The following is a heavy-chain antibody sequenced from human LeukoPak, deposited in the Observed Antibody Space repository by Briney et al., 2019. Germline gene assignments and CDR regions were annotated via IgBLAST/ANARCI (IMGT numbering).Heavy chain of an antibody. D-gene: IGHD6-6*01. CDR3: ARQNIAARDWFDY. V-gene: IGHV1-69*05. Sequence: ASVKVSCKASGGTFSSYAISWVRQAPGQGLEWMGGIIPIFGTANYAQKFQGRVTITTDESTSTAYMELSSLRPEDTAVYYCARQNIAARDWFDYWGQGTLVTVSS. J-gene: IGHJ4*02. CDR2: IIPIFGTA. CDR1: GGTFSSYA.